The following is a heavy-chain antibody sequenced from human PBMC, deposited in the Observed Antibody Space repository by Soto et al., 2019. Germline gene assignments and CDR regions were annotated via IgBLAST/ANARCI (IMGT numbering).Heavy chain of an antibody. CDR2: IWYDGGNK. V-gene: IGHV3-33*01. CDR1: GFTFSSYG. J-gene: IGHJ4*02. Sequence: PGGSLRLSCAASGFTFSSYGMHWVRQAPGKGLEWVAVIWYDGGNKYYADSVKGRFTISRDNSKNTLYLQMNSLRAEDTAVYYCARDLIVKSASFDFWGPGTLVTVSS. CDR3: ARDLIVKSASFDF. D-gene: IGHD1-26*01.